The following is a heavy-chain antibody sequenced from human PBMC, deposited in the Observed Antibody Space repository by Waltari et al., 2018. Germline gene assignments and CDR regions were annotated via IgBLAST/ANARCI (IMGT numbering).Heavy chain of an antibody. Sequence: QVQLQQWGAGLLKPSETLSLTCAVYGGSFSGYYWSWIRQPPGKGLEWIGEINHRGSTNYNPSRKRRVTISVDTSKNRFSLKLSSVTAADTAVYYCARGRGRVRGRREAYYYYYMDVWGKGTTVTVSS. V-gene: IGHV4-34*01. D-gene: IGHD3-10*01. CDR1: GGSFSGYY. CDR3: ARGRGRVRGRREAYYYYYMDV. J-gene: IGHJ6*03. CDR2: INHRGST.